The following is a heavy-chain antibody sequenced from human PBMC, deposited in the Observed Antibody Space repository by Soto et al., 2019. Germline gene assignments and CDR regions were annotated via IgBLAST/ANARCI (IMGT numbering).Heavy chain of an antibody. CDR3: AREPPYSSSSPFDY. J-gene: IGHJ4*02. Sequence: GGSLRLSCAASGFTFSSYSMNWVRQSPGKGLEWVSSISSSSSYIYYADSVKGRFTISRDNAKNSLYLQMNSLRAEDTAVYYCAREPPYSSSSPFDYWGQGTLVTVSS. D-gene: IGHD6-6*01. CDR2: ISSSSSYI. CDR1: GFTFSSYS. V-gene: IGHV3-21*01.